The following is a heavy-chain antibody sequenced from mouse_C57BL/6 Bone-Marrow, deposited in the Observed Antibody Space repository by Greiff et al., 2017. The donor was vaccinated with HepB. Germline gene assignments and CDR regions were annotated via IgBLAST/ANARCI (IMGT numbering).Heavy chain of an antibody. V-gene: IGHV3-6*01. D-gene: IGHD3-2*02. CDR2: ISYDGSN. CDR1: GYSITSCYY. J-gene: IGHJ3*01. CDR3: ARGQLRLQGFAY. Sequence: EVKLMESGPGLVKPSQSLSLTCSVTGYSITSCYYWNWIRQFPGHQLEWMGYISYDGSNNYNPYLKNRISITRDTSKNQFFLQMNSLTTEDTATYYCARGQLRLQGFAYWGQGTLVTVSA.